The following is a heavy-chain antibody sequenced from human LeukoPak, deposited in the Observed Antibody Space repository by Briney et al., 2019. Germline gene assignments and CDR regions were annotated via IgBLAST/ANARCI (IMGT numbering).Heavy chain of an antibody. V-gene: IGHV1-46*01. CDR1: GYTLTSYY. CDR2: INPSGGST. CDR3: ARDQGGYGLFDY. Sequence: GAPLKGSCKAPGYTLTSYYIHWGRQGPGQRVEWMGIINPSGGSTSYAQKFQGRVTMTRDTSTSTVYMELGSLRSEDTAVYYCARDQGGYGLFDYWGQGTLVTVSS. D-gene: IGHD5-12*01. J-gene: IGHJ4*02.